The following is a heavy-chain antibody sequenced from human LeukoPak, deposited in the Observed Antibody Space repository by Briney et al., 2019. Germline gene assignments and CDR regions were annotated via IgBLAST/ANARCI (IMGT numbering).Heavy chain of an antibody. CDR2: IKPDGSGK. CDR3: ARSEAGGTY. V-gene: IGHV3-7*01. CDR1: GFTFSRHW. D-gene: IGHD3-16*01. Sequence: GGSLRLSCAASGFTFSRHWMHWVRQAPGKGLEWVANIKPDGSGKFYVDSLKGRFTISRDNAKNSLYLQMNSLRAEDTAVYYCARSEAGGTYWGQGTLVTVSS. J-gene: IGHJ4*02.